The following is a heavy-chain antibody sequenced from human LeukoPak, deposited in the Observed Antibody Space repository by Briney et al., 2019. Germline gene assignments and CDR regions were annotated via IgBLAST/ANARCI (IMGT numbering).Heavy chain of an antibody. CDR1: GGSISSSSYH. CDR3: ARRYLLRYFDWSFDY. D-gene: IGHD3-9*01. CDR2: IYYSGST. Sequence: SETLSLTCTVSGGSISSSSYHWGWIRQPPGKGLEWIGSIYYSGSTYYNPSLKSRVTISVDTSKNQFSLKLSSVTAADTAVYYCARRYLLRYFDWSFDYWGQGTLVTVSS. J-gene: IGHJ4*02. V-gene: IGHV4-39*01.